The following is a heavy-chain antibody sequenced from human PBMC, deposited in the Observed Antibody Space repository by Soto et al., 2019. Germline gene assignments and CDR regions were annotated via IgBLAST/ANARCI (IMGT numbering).Heavy chain of an antibody. CDR3: GMTTGYYYYGMGV. CDR2: IYYSGST. J-gene: IGHJ6*02. D-gene: IGHD4-17*01. Sequence: QVQLQESGPGLVKPSETLSLTCTVSGGSISSYYWSWIRQPPGKGLEWIGYIYYSGSTNYNPSLKSRVTISVDTSKNQFSLKLSSVTAADTAVYYCGMTTGYYYYGMGVWGQGTTVTVSS. V-gene: IGHV4-59*01. CDR1: GGSISSYY.